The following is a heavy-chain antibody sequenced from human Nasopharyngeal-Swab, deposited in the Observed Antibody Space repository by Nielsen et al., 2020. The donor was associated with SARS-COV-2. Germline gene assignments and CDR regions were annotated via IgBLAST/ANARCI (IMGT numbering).Heavy chain of an antibody. J-gene: IGHJ4*02. V-gene: IGHV1-69*05. CDR2: IIPIFGTA. Sequence: SVKVSCKASGGTFSSYAISWVRQAPGQGLEWMGGIIPIFGTANYAQKLQGRVTMTTDTSTSTAYMELRSLRSDDTAVYYCARDASVLLSEYYFDYWGQGTLVTVSS. CDR3: ARDASVLLSEYYFDY. D-gene: IGHD3-10*01. CDR1: GGTFSSYA.